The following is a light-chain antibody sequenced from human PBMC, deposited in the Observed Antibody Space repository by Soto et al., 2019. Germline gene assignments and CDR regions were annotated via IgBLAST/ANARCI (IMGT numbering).Light chain of an antibody. CDR3: VIDVGSGTWV. Sequence: QTVVTQEPSFSVSPGGTVTLTCGLTSGSVSTDSYPSWFQQTPGQAPRTLMNSIDIRSSGVPHRFSGSMLGNKAALTIAGAQEDDEYVYYGVIDVGSGTWVFGGGTKLTVL. CDR1: SGSVSTDSY. J-gene: IGLJ3*02. V-gene: IGLV8-61*01. CDR2: SID.